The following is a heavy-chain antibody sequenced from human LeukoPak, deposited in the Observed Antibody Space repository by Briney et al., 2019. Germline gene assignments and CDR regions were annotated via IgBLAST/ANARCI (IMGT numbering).Heavy chain of an antibody. D-gene: IGHD1-26*01. CDR1: GFTFSSYG. Sequence: GGSLRLSCAASGFTFSSYGMHWVRQAPGKGLEWVAFIRYDGSNKYYADSVKGRFTISRDNSKNTLYLQMNSLRAEDTAVYYCAKGYSGSYFGAFDIWGQGTMVTVSS. CDR2: IRYDGSNK. V-gene: IGHV3-30*02. J-gene: IGHJ3*02. CDR3: AKGYSGSYFGAFDI.